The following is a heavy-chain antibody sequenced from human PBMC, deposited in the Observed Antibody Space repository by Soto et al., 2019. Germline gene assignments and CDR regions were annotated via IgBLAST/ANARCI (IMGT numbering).Heavy chain of an antibody. CDR1: DSH. Sequence: DSHAGSLRPPPGKGLEWIGEINDSGTTNYNPSLKSRVTISAATSKTHFSLRLTSVTAADTAVYYCASQTSQNVYSHYLMDDWGHGSTV. CDR2: INDSGTT. J-gene: IGHJ6*02. CDR3: ASQTSQNVYSHYLMDD. D-gene: IGHD2-15*01. V-gene: IGHV4-34*01.